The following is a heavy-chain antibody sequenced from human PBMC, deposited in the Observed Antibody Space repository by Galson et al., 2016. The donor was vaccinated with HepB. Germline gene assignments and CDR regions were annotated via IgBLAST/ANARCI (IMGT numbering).Heavy chain of an antibody. Sequence: SGAEVKKPGESLKISCKGSGYSFTNYWIGWVRQMPGKGLEWMGVIFPDDSDTRYSPSFQGQVTISADKSLSPAYLQWSSLKASDTAMYYCARRSSNWHYLDYWGQGTLVAVSS. D-gene: IGHD2-2*01. CDR2: IFPDDSDT. CDR3: ARRSSNWHYLDY. V-gene: IGHV5-51*01. CDR1: GYSFTNYW. J-gene: IGHJ4*02.